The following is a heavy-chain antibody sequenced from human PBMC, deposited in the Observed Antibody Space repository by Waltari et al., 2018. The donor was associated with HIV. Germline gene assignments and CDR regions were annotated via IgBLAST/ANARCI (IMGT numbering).Heavy chain of an antibody. Sequence: EVQLVESGGGLVKPGGSLRLSCAASGFTFSSFSMSWIRQAPGRGQELVASIDSSNTYIHYADSVRGRFTISRDNAKNSLYLQMNSLRAEDTALYYCARFDGGNSEVYHWGQGTLVTVSS. J-gene: IGHJ4*02. CDR2: IDSSNTYI. D-gene: IGHD2-21*01. CDR3: ARFDGGNSEVYH. CDR1: GFTFSSFS. V-gene: IGHV3-21*01.